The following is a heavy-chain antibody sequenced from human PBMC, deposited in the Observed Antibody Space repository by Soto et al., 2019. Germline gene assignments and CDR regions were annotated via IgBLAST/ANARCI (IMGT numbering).Heavy chain of an antibody. J-gene: IGHJ4*02. CDR1: RFTFSNYC. Sequence: PVGSLRLSCVTSRFTFSNYCMHWVRQAPGKGLVWVSRIYRGETYYADSVKGRFTVSRDNAKNTLYLQMNSLGAEDTAIYYCLRGNTGYGNFDSWGQGALVSVSA. CDR2: IYRGET. CDR3: LRGNTGYGNFDS. V-gene: IGHV3-74*01. D-gene: IGHD5-12*01.